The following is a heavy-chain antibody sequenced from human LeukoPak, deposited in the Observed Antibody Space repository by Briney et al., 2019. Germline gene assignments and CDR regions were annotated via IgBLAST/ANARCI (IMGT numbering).Heavy chain of an antibody. D-gene: IGHD6-13*01. Sequence: GGSLRLSCAASGFTFTSHGMSWVRQAPGQGLEWMGWISAYNGNTNYAQKLQGRVTMTTDTSTSTAYMELRSLRSDDTAVYYCARDFSARQQLEDYWGQGTLVTVSS. CDR2: ISAYNGNT. CDR1: GFTFTSHG. CDR3: ARDFSARQQLEDY. V-gene: IGHV1-18*01. J-gene: IGHJ4*02.